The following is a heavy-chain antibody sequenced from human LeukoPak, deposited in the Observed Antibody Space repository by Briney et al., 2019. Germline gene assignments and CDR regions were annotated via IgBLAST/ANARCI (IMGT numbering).Heavy chain of an antibody. D-gene: IGHD2-2*01. Sequence: GGSLRLSCAASGFTFSSYVMNWVRQAPGKGLEWVSAISGSGGSTYYADSVKGRFTISRDNSKNTLYLQMNSLRAEDTAVYYCAKGGSHAPYYMDVWGKGTTVTISS. CDR3: AKGGSHAPYYMDV. CDR2: ISGSGGST. J-gene: IGHJ6*03. CDR1: GFTFSSYV. V-gene: IGHV3-23*01.